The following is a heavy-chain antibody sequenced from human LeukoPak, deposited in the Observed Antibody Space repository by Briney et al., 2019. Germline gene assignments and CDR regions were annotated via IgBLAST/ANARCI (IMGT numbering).Heavy chain of an antibody. CDR3: ARTTEGYAGGPGYSYYYYMDV. V-gene: IGHV4-59*01. D-gene: IGHD5-12*01. J-gene: IGHJ6*03. CDR1: GGSISSYY. CDR2: IHYSGST. Sequence: NPSETLSLTCTVSGGSISSYYWSWIRQPPGKGREWIGYIHYSGSTHYNPSLKSRVTISVDTSKNQVSLKLRSVTAADTAVYYCARTTEGYAGGPGYSYYYYMDVWGKGTTVTISS.